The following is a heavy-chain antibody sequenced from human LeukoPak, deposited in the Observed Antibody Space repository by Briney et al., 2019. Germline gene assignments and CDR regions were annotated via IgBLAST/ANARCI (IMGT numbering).Heavy chain of an antibody. D-gene: IGHD6-19*01. CDR3: AKALGGSGWSFDY. CDR2: ISGSGGST. CDR1: GFTFSSYA. J-gene: IGHJ4*02. V-gene: IGHV3-23*01. Sequence: GGSLRLSCAASGFTFSSYAMNWVRQAPGKGLEWVSVISGSGGSTYYADSVKGRFTISRDNSKNALYLQMNSLRAEDTAVYYCAKALGGSGWSFDYWGQGALVTVSS.